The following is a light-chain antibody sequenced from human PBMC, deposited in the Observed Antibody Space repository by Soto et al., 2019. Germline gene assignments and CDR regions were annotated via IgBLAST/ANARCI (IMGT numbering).Light chain of an antibody. Sequence: EFVLTQSPATLSLSPGERAILSCRASQSVAGSLAWYQQKPGQAPRLLIYDISTRAAAIPARFSGSGSGTDFTLTVSSLEPEDFALYYGQQRSNRITFGQGTRLEIK. J-gene: IGKJ5*01. CDR1: QSVAGS. V-gene: IGKV3-11*01. CDR3: QQRSNRIT. CDR2: DIS.